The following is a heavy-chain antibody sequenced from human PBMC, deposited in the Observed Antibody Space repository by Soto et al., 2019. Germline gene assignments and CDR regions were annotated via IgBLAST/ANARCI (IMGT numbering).Heavy chain of an antibody. CDR3: VKDSYADFHRVLSTAEYFFDY. V-gene: IGHV3-9*01. CDR1: GFTFDDYA. CDR2: ITWNSGKI. J-gene: IGHJ4*01. Sequence: SLRLSCTASGFTFDDYAMHWVRQGPGRGLEWGSGITWNSGKIAYADSVEGRFTIARDDDNNSLYLQMNSLRPEDTALYYCVKDSYADFHRVLSTAEYFFDYWGHGTLVTVSS. D-gene: IGHD2-15*01.